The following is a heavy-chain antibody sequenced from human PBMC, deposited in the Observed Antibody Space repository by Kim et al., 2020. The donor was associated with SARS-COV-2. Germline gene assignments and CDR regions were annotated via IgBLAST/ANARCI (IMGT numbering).Heavy chain of an antibody. D-gene: IGHD4-17*01. Sequence: SETLSLTCTVSGGSISSGGYYWSWIRQHPGKGLEWIGYIYYSGSTYYNPSLKSRVTISVDTSKNQFSLKLSSVTAADTAVYYCARVRRAYGDYRYYYYYMDVWGKGTTVTVSS. J-gene: IGHJ6*03. CDR3: ARVRRAYGDYRYYYYYMDV. V-gene: IGHV4-31*03. CDR2: IYYSGST. CDR1: GGSISSGGYY.